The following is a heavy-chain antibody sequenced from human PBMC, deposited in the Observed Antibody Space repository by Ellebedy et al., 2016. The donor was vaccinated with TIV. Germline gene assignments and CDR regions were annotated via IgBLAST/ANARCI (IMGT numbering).Heavy chain of an antibody. CDR1: EFTVSRNY. CDR2: IDSIGTT. D-gene: IGHD4-11*01. CDR3: SRVTRDYYYYYGMDV. J-gene: IGHJ6*02. V-gene: IGHV3-53*01. Sequence: GGSLRLSCAASEFTVSRNYMTWVRQAPGKGLEWVSTIDSIGTTYYADSVKGRFTISRDNSNNTVYLQMNSVTAGDTAIYYCSRVTRDYYYYYGMDVWGQGTTVTVSS.